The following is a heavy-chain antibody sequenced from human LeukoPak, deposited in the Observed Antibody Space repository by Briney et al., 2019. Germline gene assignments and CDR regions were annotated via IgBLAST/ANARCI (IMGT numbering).Heavy chain of an antibody. J-gene: IGHJ1*01. Sequence: GGSLRLSCAASGFTFNSYVMHWVRQAPGKGLEWVAVIWYDGSIKYYADSVKGRFTISRDNSKNTVYLQMDSLRAEDTAVYYCARGRGYVDWLLNWGQGTLVTVSS. D-gene: IGHD3-9*01. CDR3: ARGRGYVDWLLN. CDR1: GFTFNSYV. CDR2: IWYDGSIK. V-gene: IGHV3-33*01.